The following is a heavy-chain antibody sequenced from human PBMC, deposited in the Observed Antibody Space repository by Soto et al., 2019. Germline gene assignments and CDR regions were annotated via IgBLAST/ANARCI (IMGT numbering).Heavy chain of an antibody. CDR2: IIPIFGTA. D-gene: IGHD3-3*01. CDR1: GGTFSSYA. Sequence: ASVKVSCKASGGTFSSYAISWVRQAPGQGLEWMGGIIPIFGTANYAQKFQGRVTITADESTSTAYMELSSLRSEDTAVYYCAISSYDFWSGYYSLDSWFDPWGQGTLVTVSS. V-gene: IGHV1-69*13. J-gene: IGHJ5*02. CDR3: AISSYDFWSGYYSLDSWFDP.